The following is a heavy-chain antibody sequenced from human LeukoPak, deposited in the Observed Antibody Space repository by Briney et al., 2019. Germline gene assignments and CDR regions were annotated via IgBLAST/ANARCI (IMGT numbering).Heavy chain of an antibody. CDR1: GYSISSGYY. D-gene: IGHD3-16*02. Sequence: PSETLSLTCTVSGYSISSGYYWGWIRQPPGKGLEWIGSIYHSGSTYYNPSLKSRVTISVDTSKNQFSLKLSSVTAADTAVYYCARDSGDYVWWSYRRTIDYWGQGTLVTVSS. V-gene: IGHV4-38-2*02. CDR3: ARDSGDYVWWSYRRTIDY. CDR2: IYHSGST. J-gene: IGHJ4*02.